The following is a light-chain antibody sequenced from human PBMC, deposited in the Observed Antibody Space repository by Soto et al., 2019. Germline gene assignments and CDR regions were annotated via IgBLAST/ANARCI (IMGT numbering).Light chain of an antibody. V-gene: IGKV3-11*01. CDR2: DAS. J-gene: IGKJ5*01. Sequence: EIVLTQSPATLSLSPGERATLSCRASQSVSSYLAWYQQKPGQAPRLLIYDASNRATGIPARFSGSGSGTDFTLIISSLEPEDFAVYYCQQRSYWPDTFGQGTRLEIK. CDR1: QSVSSY. CDR3: QQRSYWPDT.